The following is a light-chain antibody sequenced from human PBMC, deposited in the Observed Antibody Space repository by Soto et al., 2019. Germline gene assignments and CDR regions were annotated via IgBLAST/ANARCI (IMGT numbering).Light chain of an antibody. CDR2: DVN. V-gene: IGLV2-14*01. J-gene: IGLJ2*01. CDR3: SSYTSSSTL. CDR1: SRDFGAYNY. Sequence: QSVLTQPASVSGSPGQSITISCTGTSRDFGAYNYVSWYQQHPGKAPKLIIYDVNNRPSGVSNRFSGSKSGNTASLTISGLQAEDEADYYCSSYTSSSTLFGGGTQLTVL.